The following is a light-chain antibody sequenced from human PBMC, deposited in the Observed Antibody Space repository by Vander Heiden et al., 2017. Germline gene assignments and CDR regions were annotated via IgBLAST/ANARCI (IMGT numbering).Light chain of an antibody. Sequence: QSVLTQPPSASGTPGQRVTISCSGSSSNIGRNYVFWYQLLPGTAPKLLIYQNNLRPSGVPDRFSGSKSGTSASLAISGLRSEDEADYYCAAWDDSLSGLVSGGGPKLTFL. V-gene: IGLV1-47*01. CDR2: QNN. J-gene: IGLJ2*01. CDR1: SSNIGRNY. CDR3: AAWDDSLSGLV.